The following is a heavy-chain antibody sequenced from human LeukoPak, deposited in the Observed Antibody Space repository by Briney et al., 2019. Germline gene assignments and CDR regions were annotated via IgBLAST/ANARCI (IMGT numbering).Heavy chain of an antibody. J-gene: IGHJ4*02. CDR2: IKEDGSEK. CDR1: GFTLSNYW. D-gene: IGHD1-26*01. CDR3: AKPLESGNYYRPRFDY. Sequence: PGGSLRLSCAASGFTLSNYWMSWVRQAPGKGLEGVANIKEDGSEKYYVDSVKGRFTISKDNAKNSLYLQMNSLRAEDTAVYYCAKPLESGNYYRPRFDYWGQGTLVTVSS. V-gene: IGHV3-7*01.